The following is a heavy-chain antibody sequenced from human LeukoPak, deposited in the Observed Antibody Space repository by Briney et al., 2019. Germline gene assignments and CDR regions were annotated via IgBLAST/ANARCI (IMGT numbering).Heavy chain of an antibody. J-gene: IGHJ5*02. CDR2: ISGSGGST. D-gene: IGHD1-26*01. V-gene: IGHV3-23*01. CDR3: AKGSGSYPRYNWFDP. CDR1: GFTFSSYA. Sequence: PGGSLRLSCAASGFTFSSYAMSWVRQAPGKRLEWVSAISGSGGSTYYADSVKGRFTISRDNSKNTLYLQMNSLRAEDTAVYYCAKGSGSYPRYNWFDPWGQGTLVTVSS.